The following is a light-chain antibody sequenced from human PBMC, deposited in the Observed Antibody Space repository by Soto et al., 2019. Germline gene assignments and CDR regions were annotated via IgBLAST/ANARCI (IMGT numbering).Light chain of an antibody. J-gene: IGKJ1*01. CDR1: QSVSSSY. CDR2: GAS. Sequence: EIVLTQSPGTLSLSPGERATLSCRASQSVSSSYLAWYQQKPGQAPRLLIYGASSRATVIPDRFSGSGSGTDFTLTISRLEPEDFAGDYCQQYGSSPTFGQGTKVEIK. CDR3: QQYGSSPT. V-gene: IGKV3-20*01.